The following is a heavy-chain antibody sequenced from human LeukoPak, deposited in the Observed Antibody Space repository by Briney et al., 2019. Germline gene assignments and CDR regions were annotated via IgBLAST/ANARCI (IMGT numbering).Heavy chain of an antibody. J-gene: IGHJ4*02. CDR3: ASNKEVFYDSSGGY. D-gene: IGHD3-22*01. CDR1: RFIFSKFV. CDR2: ISGRGGTT. V-gene: IGHV3-23*01. Sequence: PGGSLTLFRAPSRFIFSKFVMRWVRQAPGKGLEWVSAISGRGGTTYYACSGKGPFTISRDNSKNTLFLQMKSLRAEDTALYYCASNKEVFYDSSGGYWGQGTRVTGSS.